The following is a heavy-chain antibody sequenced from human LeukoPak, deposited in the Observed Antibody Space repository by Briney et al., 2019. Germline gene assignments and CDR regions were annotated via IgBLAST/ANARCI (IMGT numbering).Heavy chain of an antibody. V-gene: IGHV1-46*01. CDR3: ARDSPPPHPVVYGDYPSNWFDP. Sequence: APVKVSCKASGGTFSSYAISWVRQAPGQGLEWMGIINPSGGSTSYAQKFQGRVTMTRDTSTSTVYMELSSLRSEDTAVYYCARDSPPPHPVVYGDYPSNWFDPWGQGTLVTVSS. CDR2: INPSGGST. CDR1: GGTFSSYA. D-gene: IGHD4-17*01. J-gene: IGHJ5*02.